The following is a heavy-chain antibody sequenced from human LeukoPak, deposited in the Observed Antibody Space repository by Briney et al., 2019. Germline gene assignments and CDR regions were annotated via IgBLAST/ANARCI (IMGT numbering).Heavy chain of an antibody. V-gene: IGHV3-30*04. CDR3: AKNYGSGSYFDY. Sequence: GGSLRLSCAASGFTFSSYAMHWVRQAPGKGLEWVAVISYDGSNKYYADSVKGRFTISRDNSKNTLYLQMNSLRAEDAAVYYCAKNYGSGSYFDYWGQGTLVTVSS. CDR2: ISYDGSNK. CDR1: GFTFSSYA. J-gene: IGHJ4*02. D-gene: IGHD3-10*01.